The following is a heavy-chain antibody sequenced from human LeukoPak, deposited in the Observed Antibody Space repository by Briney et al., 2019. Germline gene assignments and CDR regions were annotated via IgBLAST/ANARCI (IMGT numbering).Heavy chain of an antibody. Sequence: SETLSLTCAVSADSFSSHYWTWIRQPPGKGLEWIGYISYIGSTNYNPSLKSRVTISIDTSKNQFSLKLSSVTAADTAVYYCARDIVTVTKGFDIWGQGTMVSVSS. CDR3: ARDIVTVTKGFDI. D-gene: IGHD4-17*01. CDR1: ADSFSSHY. CDR2: ISYIGST. V-gene: IGHV4-59*11. J-gene: IGHJ3*02.